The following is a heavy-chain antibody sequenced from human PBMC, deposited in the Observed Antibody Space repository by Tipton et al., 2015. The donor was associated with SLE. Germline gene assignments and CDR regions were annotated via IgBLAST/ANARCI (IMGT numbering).Heavy chain of an antibody. CDR1: GGSVSSGSYY. CDR2: IYYSGST. J-gene: IGHJ4*02. Sequence: LRLSCTVSGGSVSSGSYYWSWIRQPPGKGLEWIGYIYYSGSTNYNPSLKSRVTISVDTSKNQFSLKLSSVTAADTAVYYCARVGDFWSGYSYYFDYWGQGTLVTVSS. CDR3: ARVGDFWSGYSYYFDY. D-gene: IGHD3-3*01. V-gene: IGHV4-61*01.